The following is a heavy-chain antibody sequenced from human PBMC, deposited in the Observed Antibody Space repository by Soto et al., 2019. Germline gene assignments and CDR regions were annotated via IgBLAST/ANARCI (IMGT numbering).Heavy chain of an antibody. D-gene: IGHD1-26*01. CDR1: GGTFSSHG. Sequence: QVQLVQSGTVVQRRGSSVKVSCQASGGTFSSHGMAWVRQAPGQGREWMGGIIPTFGTPTYAPKFQGRVTIPADKSANTAYMELSSLRSEDTGVYYCASERSAKYFDFWGQGTLITVSS. CDR2: IIPTFGTP. CDR3: ASERSAKYFDF. J-gene: IGHJ4*02. V-gene: IGHV1-69*06.